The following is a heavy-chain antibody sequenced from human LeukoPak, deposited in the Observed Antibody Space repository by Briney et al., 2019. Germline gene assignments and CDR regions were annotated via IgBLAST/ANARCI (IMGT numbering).Heavy chain of an antibody. Sequence: GGALRLSCAASGFTFIDYDMHWVRQAIGKGLEWVSAIGIRGDTHYSGSVKGRLTIARENAESSLYLQMNSLRAKDTAVYYCARGGIQVSGIDEFDYWGQGTLVTVSS. D-gene: IGHD6-19*01. V-gene: IGHV3-13*01. CDR3: ARGGIQVSGIDEFDY. CDR2: IGIRGDT. J-gene: IGHJ4*02. CDR1: GFTFIDYD.